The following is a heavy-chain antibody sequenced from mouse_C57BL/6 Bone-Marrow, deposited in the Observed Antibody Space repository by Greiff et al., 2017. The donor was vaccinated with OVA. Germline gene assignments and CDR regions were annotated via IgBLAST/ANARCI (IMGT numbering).Heavy chain of an antibody. D-gene: IGHD1-1*01. Sequence: EVKVVESGGGLVQPGGSLSLSCAASGFTFTDYYMSWVRQPPGKALEWLGFIRNKANGYTTEYSASVKGRFTISRDNSQSILYLQMNALRADDSATYYCARYISLSLYYGSSPFDVWGTGTTVTVSS. CDR3: ARYISLSLYYGSSPFDV. CDR2: IRNKANGYTT. J-gene: IGHJ1*03. V-gene: IGHV7-3*01. CDR1: GFTFTDYY.